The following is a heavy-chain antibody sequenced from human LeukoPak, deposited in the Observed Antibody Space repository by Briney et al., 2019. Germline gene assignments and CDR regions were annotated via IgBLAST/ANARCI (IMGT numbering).Heavy chain of an antibody. D-gene: IGHD2-2*01. J-gene: IGHJ5*02. CDR3: AREARGQLLYWFDP. V-gene: IGHV4-30-4*08. CDR1: GGSISSGDYY. Sequence: PSETLSLTCTVSGGSISSGDYYWSWIRQPPGKGLEWIGYIYYSGSTYYNPSLKSRVTISVDTSKNQFSLKLSSVTAADTAVYYCAREARGQLLYWFDPWGQGTLATVSS. CDR2: IYYSGST.